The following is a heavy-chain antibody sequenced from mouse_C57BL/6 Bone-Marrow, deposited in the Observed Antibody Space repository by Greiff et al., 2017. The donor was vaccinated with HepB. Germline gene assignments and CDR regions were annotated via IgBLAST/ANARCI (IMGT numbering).Heavy chain of an antibody. CDR2: INPYNGDT. V-gene: IGHV1-20*01. D-gene: IGHD1-1*01. CDR3: ARTHTVVKWYFDV. J-gene: IGHJ1*03. Sequence: EVQLQQSGPELVKPGDSVKISCKASGYSFTGYFMNWVMQSHGKSLEWIGRINPYNGDTFYNQKFKGKATLTVDKSSSTAHMELRSLTSEDSAVYYCARTHTVVKWYFDVWGTGTTVTVSS. CDR1: GYSFTGYF.